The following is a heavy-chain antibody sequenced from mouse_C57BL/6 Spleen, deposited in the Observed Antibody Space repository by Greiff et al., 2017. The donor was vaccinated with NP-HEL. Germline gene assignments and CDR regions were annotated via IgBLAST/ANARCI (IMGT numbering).Heavy chain of an antibody. D-gene: IGHD1-1*01. Sequence: EVQGVESGGGLVKPGGSLKLSCAASGFTFSSYAMSWVRQTPEKRLEWVATISDGGSYTYYPDNVKGRFTISRDNAKNNLYLQMNHLKSEDTAMYYCAIDYYGSSDPFAYWGQGTLVTVSA. CDR3: AIDYYGSSDPFAY. CDR2: ISDGGSYT. V-gene: IGHV5-4*01. CDR1: GFTFSSYA. J-gene: IGHJ3*01.